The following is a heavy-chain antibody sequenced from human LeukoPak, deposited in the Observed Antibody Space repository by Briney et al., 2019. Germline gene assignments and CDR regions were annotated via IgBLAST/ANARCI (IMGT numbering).Heavy chain of an antibody. CDR3: ASRYSPFDF. V-gene: IGHV3-11*04. J-gene: IGHJ4*02. CDR1: GFTFSDYY. Sequence: PGGSLRLSCAASGFTFSDYYMSWIRQAPGKGREWVSYIDSSGSSTFYADSVKGRFTISRDNAKNSLYLQMNGLRAEDTAVYYCASRYSPFDFWGQGTLVTVSS. CDR2: IDSSGSST. D-gene: IGHD5-18*01.